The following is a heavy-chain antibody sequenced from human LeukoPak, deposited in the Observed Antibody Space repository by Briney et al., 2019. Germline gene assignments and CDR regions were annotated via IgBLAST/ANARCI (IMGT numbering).Heavy chain of an antibody. Sequence: GGSLRLSCVASVFTFSIYSMNWVRQAPGKGLEWVSSISSSSSYIYYADSLKGRFTISRDNAKKTLYLQMNSLRAKDKAVYYCDRTELPNTAVSQGCWGQGTMVTVSS. CDR3: DRTELPNTAVSQGC. D-gene: IGHD2-21*01. J-gene: IGHJ4*02. CDR1: VFTFSIYS. CDR2: ISSSSSYI. V-gene: IGHV3-21*01.